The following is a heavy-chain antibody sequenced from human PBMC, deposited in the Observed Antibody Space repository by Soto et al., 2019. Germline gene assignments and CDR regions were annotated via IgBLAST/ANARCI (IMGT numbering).Heavy chain of an antibody. CDR1: GFTFSSYG. D-gene: IGHD3-22*01. Sequence: QVQLVESGGGVVQPGRSLRLSCAASGFTFSSYGMHWVRQAPGKGLEWVAVISYHGSDQYYADSVKGRYTISRDNXKXTXXLQMNSLRAEDTAVYYCAKEVRYYYDSRGVDAFDIWGQGTVVTVSS. CDR2: ISYHGSDQ. J-gene: IGHJ3*02. CDR3: AKEVRYYYDSRGVDAFDI. V-gene: IGHV3-30*18.